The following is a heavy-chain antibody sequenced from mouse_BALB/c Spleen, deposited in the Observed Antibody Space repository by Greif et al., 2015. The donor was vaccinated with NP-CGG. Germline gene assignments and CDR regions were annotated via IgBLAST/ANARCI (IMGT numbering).Heavy chain of an antibody. CDR3: ASSYYYGSSYYATDY. V-gene: IGHV1-7*01. D-gene: IGHD1-1*01. J-gene: IGHJ4*01. Sequence: QVHVKQSGAELAKPGASVKMSCKASGYTFTSYWMHWVKQRPGQGLEWIGYINPSTGYTEYNQKFKDKATLTADKSSSTAYMQLSSLTSEDSAVYYCASSYYYGSSYYATDYWGQGTSVTVSS. CDR2: INPSTGYT. CDR1: GYTFTSYW.